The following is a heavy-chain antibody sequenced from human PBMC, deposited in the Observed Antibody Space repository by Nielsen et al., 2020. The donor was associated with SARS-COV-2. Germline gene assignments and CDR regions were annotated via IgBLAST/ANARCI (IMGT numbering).Heavy chain of an antibody. CDR1: GYTFNVYA. D-gene: IGHD6-13*01. J-gene: IGHJ4*02. CDR3: AREGGSKWYFDY. V-gene: IGHV1-18*01. CDR2: INSYNGDT. Sequence: ASVKVSCKASGYTFNVYAMNWVRQAPGQGLEWMGWINSYNGDTNYAQKFQGRVTMTTDTSTSTADMELRSLRSDDTAVYYCAREGGSKWYFDYWGQGTTVIVSS.